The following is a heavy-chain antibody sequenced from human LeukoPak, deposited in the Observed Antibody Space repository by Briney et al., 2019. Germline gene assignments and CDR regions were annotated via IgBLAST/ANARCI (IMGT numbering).Heavy chain of an antibody. Sequence: ASVKVSCTASGYTFTDYYIHWVRQAPGQGLEWLGWINPKNGDTNYAQKFRGRVAMTRDTSISTAYMELSRVGSDDTAVFYCAKRSSSSWTEYFQHWGQGTLVTVSS. D-gene: IGHD6-13*01. CDR3: AKRSSSSWTEYFQH. CDR1: GYTFTDYY. CDR2: INPKNGDT. J-gene: IGHJ1*01. V-gene: IGHV1-2*02.